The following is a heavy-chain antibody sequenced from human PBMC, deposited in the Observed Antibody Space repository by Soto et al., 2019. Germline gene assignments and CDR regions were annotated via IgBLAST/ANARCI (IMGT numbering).Heavy chain of an antibody. J-gene: IGHJ4*02. CDR1: GFTFSSYG. Sequence: QVQLVESGGGVVQPGRSLRLSCAASGFTFSSYGMHWVRQAPGKGLEWVAVISYDGSNKYYADSVKGRFTISRDNSKNTLYLQMSSLRAEDTAVCYCAKDRREVVVAAPFDYWGQGTLVTVSS. CDR3: AKDRREVVVAAPFDY. V-gene: IGHV3-30*18. D-gene: IGHD2-15*01. CDR2: ISYDGSNK.